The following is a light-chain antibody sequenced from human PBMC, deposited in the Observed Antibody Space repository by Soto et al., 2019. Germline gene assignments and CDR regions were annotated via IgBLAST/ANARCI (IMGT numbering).Light chain of an antibody. Sequence: EIVMTQSPATLSVSPGDRATLSCRASQSVSSNLAWYQQRPGQAPRLLIYAASTRATGIPARFSGSGSGTEFTLTISSLQSEDFAVYYCQQYNNWPPYTFGQGTNVDIK. CDR3: QQYNNWPPYT. J-gene: IGKJ2*01. CDR2: AAS. CDR1: QSVSSN. V-gene: IGKV3-15*01.